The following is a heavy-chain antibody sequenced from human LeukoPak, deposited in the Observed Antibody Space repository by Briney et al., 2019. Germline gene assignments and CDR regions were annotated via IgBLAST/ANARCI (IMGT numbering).Heavy chain of an antibody. V-gene: IGHV3-11*01. CDR3: ARGPLILLWSFDY. Sequence: GGSLRLSCEASGFSFTNFAMAWVRQAPGKGLEWVSYISSSGSTIYYADSVKGRFTISRDNAKNSLYLQMNSLRAEDTAVYYCARGPLILLWSFDYWGQGTLVTVSS. J-gene: IGHJ4*02. CDR2: ISSSGSTI. D-gene: IGHD3-10*01. CDR1: GFSFTNFA.